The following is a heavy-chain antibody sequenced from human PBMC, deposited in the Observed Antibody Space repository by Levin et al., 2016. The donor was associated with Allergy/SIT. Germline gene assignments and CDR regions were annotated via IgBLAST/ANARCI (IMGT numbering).Heavy chain of an antibody. V-gene: IGHV1-46*03. Sequence: ASVKVSCKASGYTFTNYYMAWVRQAPGQGLEWMGIMNPSAGSTTYAQKFQGRVTMTRDTSTSTVYMKLSSLRSEDTAVYYCARGDELREDIVGDPADAFDVWGQGTMVTVSS. CDR3: ARGDELREDIVGDPADAFDV. D-gene: IGHD1-26*01. CDR2: MNPSAGST. J-gene: IGHJ3*01. CDR1: GYTFTNYY.